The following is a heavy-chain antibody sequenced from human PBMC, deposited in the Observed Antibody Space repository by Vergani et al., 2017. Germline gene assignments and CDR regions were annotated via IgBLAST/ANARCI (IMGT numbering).Heavy chain of an antibody. Sequence: QVQLVESGGGVVQPGRSLRLSCAASGFTFSSYGMHWVRQAPGKGLEWVAVIWYDVSNKYYADSVKGRFTISRDSSKNTLYLQMNSLRAEDTAVYYCARDLLEVVPAAHFDYWGQGTLVTVSS. V-gene: IGHV3-33*01. J-gene: IGHJ4*02. CDR2: IWYDVSNK. CDR1: GFTFSSYG. CDR3: ARDLLEVVPAAHFDY. D-gene: IGHD2-2*01.